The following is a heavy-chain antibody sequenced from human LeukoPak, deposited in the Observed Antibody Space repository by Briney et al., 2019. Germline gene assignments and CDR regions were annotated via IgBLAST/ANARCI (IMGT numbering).Heavy chain of an antibody. D-gene: IGHD6-6*01. CDR1: GGSISSSSYY. CDR3: ARDLWGSSPYSGRDY. J-gene: IGHJ4*02. Sequence: QPSETLSLTCTVSGGSISSSSYYWGWVRQAPGKGLEWVANIKQDGSEKYYVDSVKGRFTISRDNAKNSLYLQMNSLRAEDTAVYYCARDLWGSSPYSGRDYWGQGTLVTVSS. CDR2: IKQDGSEK. V-gene: IGHV3-7*01.